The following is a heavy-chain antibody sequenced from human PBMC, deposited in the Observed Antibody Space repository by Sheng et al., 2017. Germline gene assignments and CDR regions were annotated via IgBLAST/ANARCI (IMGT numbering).Heavy chain of an antibody. CDR1: GGTFSDYA. D-gene: IGHD6-13*01. J-gene: IGHJ5*02. V-gene: IGHV1-69*13. CDR2: IFPIFGSA. Sequence: QVQLEQSGAAVKKPGSSVRVSCKASGGTFSDYAITWVRQAPGQGLEWMGGIFPIFGSANYAQKFQGRVTITADESTSTAYIELSSLRSEDTAVYYCARDAAAALDLWGQGTLVTVSS. CDR3: ARDAAAALDL.